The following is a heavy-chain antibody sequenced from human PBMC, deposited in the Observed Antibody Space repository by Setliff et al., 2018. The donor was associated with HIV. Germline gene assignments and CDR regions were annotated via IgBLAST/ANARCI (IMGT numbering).Heavy chain of an antibody. CDR1: GGSFSGYY. V-gene: IGHV4-34*01. Sequence: PSETLSLTCAVYGGSFSGYYWSWIRQPPGKGLEWIGEINHSGSTNYNPSLKSRVTISVDTSKNQFSLKLSSVTAADTAVYYCARGPRYYDILTGPYYYYYYMDVWGEGTTVTVS. J-gene: IGHJ6*03. CDR3: ARGPRYYDILTGPYYYYYYMDV. CDR2: INHSGST. D-gene: IGHD3-9*01.